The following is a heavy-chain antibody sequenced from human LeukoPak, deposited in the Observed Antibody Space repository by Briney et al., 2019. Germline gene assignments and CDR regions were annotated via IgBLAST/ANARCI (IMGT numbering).Heavy chain of an antibody. D-gene: IGHD3-9*01. Sequence: SETLSLTCTVSGDSISSYYWSWIRQPPGKGLEWIGYIYYSGSTNYNPSLKSRVTISVDTSKDQFSLKLSSVTAADTAVYYCARFTPYYDILTGYSHFDYWGQGTLVTVSS. J-gene: IGHJ4*02. V-gene: IGHV4-59*01. CDR3: ARFTPYYDILTGYSHFDY. CDR2: IYYSGST. CDR1: GDSISSYY.